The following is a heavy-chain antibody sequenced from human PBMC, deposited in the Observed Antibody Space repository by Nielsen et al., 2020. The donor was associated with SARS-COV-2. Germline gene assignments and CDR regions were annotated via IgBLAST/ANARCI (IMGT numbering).Heavy chain of an antibody. J-gene: IGHJ4*02. CDR1: GGTFSSYG. CDR2: ISAYNGNT. Sequence: ASVKVSCKASGGTFSSYGISWVRQAPGQGLEWMGWISAYNGNTNYAQKLQGRVTMTTDTSTSTAYMELRSLRSDDTAVYYCARALSGWSPHYFDYWGQGTLVTVSS. CDR3: ARALSGWSPHYFDY. D-gene: IGHD6-19*01. V-gene: IGHV1-18*01.